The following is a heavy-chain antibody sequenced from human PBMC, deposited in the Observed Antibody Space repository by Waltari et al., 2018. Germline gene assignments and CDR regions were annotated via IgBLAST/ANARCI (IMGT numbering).Heavy chain of an antibody. CDR3: ARVGCSGGSCSTYDAFDI. CDR2: IYYSGST. J-gene: IGHJ3*02. Sequence: QLQLQESGPGLVKPSETLSLTCTVSGGSISSSSYYWGWIRQPPGKGLEWIGSIYYSGSTYYNPSLKSRVTISVDTSKNQFSLKLSSVTAADTAVYYCARVGCSGGSCSTYDAFDIWGQGTMVTVSS. CDR1: GGSISSSSYY. D-gene: IGHD2-15*01. V-gene: IGHV4-39*07.